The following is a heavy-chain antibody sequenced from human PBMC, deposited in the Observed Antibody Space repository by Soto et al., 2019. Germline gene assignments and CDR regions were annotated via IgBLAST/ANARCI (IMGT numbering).Heavy chain of an antibody. CDR1: GFTFSTYS. Sequence: GESLRLSCAASGFTFSTYSMNWVRQAPGKGLEWVSYISSGSSTIYYADSLKGRFTISRDNAKNSLYLQMNSLRVEDTAVYYCARDVAFDIWGQGTMVTVSS. CDR3: ARDVAFDI. J-gene: IGHJ3*02. CDR2: ISSGSSTI. V-gene: IGHV3-48*01.